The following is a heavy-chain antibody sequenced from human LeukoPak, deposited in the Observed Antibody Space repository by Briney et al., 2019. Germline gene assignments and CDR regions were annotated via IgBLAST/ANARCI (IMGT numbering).Heavy chain of an antibody. CDR3: ARDRIGQDAFDI. J-gene: IGHJ3*02. CDR2: IYYSGST. Sequence: PSETLSLTCTVSGGSISSGDYYWSWIRQPPGKGLEWIGYIYYSGSTYYNPSLKSRVTISVDTSKNQFSLKLSSVTAADTAVYYCARDRIGQDAFDIWGQGTMVIVSS. V-gene: IGHV4-30-4*01. CDR1: GGSISSGDYY. D-gene: IGHD2-15*01.